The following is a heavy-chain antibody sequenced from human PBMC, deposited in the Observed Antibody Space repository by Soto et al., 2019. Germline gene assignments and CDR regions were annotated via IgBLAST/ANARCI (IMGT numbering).Heavy chain of an antibody. CDR3: ARHSDIPGGNWFDP. CDR2: IDPSDSYT. D-gene: IGHD3-16*01. Sequence: RRDALNISCKGSGCSVTIYFISWVRQMPGKGLEWMGRIDPSDSYTNYSPSFQGHVTISADKSISTAYLQWSSLKASDTAMYYCARHSDIPGGNWFDPWGQGTLVTVSS. V-gene: IGHV5-10-1*01. J-gene: IGHJ5*02. CDR1: GCSVTIYF.